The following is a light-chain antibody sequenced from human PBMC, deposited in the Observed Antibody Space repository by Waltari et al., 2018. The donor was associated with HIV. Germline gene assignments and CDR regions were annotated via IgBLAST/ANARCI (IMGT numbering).Light chain of an antibody. CDR3: ATWDNSLSIGV. V-gene: IGLV1-51*01. CDR1: SSDIGSYS. Sequence: QSVLTQPPSVSAAPGQKVTISCSGSSSDIGSYSVSWYQQFPGTAPRRLIFEPYKPPSGIPDRFSASKSGTSATLDITGLQTGDEADYYCATWDNSLSIGVFGGGTKLTVL. J-gene: IGLJ3*02. CDR2: EPY.